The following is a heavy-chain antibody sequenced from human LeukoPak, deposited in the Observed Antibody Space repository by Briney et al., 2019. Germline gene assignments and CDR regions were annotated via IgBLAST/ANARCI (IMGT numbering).Heavy chain of an antibody. CDR2: ISGSGGST. Sequence: GGTLRLSCVASGFTFSTYGMSWVRQAPGKGLEWVSAISGSGGSTYYADSVKGRFTISRDDSKNTLYLQMNSLRAEDTAVYYCAKSVKQLTMYYFDYWGQGTLVTVSS. CDR1: GFTFSTYG. CDR3: AKSVKQLTMYYFDY. D-gene: IGHD6-6*01. V-gene: IGHV3-23*01. J-gene: IGHJ4*02.